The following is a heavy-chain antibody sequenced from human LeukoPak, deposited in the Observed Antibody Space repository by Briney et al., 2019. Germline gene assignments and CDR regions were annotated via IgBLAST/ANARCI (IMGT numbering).Heavy chain of an antibody. CDR3: AREQWELPRGTYYFDY. CDR1: GLIFSRYW. CDR2: IKKDGSEK. V-gene: IGHV3-7*05. J-gene: IGHJ4*02. Sequence: GGSLRLSCAASGLIFSRYWMSWVRQAPGKGLEWVANIKKDGSEKYYVDSVEGRLTISRDNAKTSLYLHMNSLRAEDTAVYYCAREQWELPRGTYYFDYWGQGTLVTVSS. D-gene: IGHD1-26*01.